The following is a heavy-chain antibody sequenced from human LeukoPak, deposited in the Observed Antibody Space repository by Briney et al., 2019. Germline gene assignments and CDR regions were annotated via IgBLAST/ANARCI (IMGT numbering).Heavy chain of an antibody. V-gene: IGHV3-48*01. CDR3: ARMGIAAAGVDY. CDR2: ISSTSNTI. CDR1: AFTVSSNY. J-gene: IGHJ4*02. D-gene: IGHD6-13*01. Sequence: PGGSLRLSCAASAFTVSSNYMSWVRQAPGRGLQWLSYISSTSNTIYYADSLKGRFTISRDNAKNSLYLQIDSLSVEDTAVYYCARMGIAAAGVDYWGQGTLVTVSS.